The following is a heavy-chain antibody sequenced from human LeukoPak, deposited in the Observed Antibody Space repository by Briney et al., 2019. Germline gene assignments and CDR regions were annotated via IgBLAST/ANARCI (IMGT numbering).Heavy chain of an antibody. Sequence: ASVKVSCKASGYAFTNYGISWVRQAPGQGLEWMGWISAYNDNTNYVQKLQGRVTMTTDISTSTAYMELRSLGSDDTAVYYCARVDILTGFYTYFDYWGQGTLLTVSS. V-gene: IGHV1-18*04. J-gene: IGHJ4*02. CDR1: GYAFTNYG. CDR3: ARVDILTGFYTYFDY. CDR2: ISAYNDNT. D-gene: IGHD3-9*01.